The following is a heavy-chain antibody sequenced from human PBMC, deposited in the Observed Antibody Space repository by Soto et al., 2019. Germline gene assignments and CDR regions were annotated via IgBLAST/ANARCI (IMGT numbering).Heavy chain of an antibody. J-gene: IGHJ4*02. CDR1: GFTFSNYA. CDR2: ISGSGGNT. D-gene: IGHD3-22*01. Sequence: EVQLLESGGGLVQPGGSLRLSCAASGFTFSNYAMSWVRQAPGKGLEWVSAISGSGGNTYYADSVKGRFTISRDNSKNTLYLQMNSLRAEDTAVYYCAKRGSYDSRGYYPFEYWGQGTLVTVSS. CDR3: AKRGSYDSRGYYPFEY. V-gene: IGHV3-23*01.